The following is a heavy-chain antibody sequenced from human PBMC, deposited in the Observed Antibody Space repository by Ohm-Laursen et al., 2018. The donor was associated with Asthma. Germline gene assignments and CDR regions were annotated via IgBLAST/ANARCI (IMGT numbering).Heavy chain of an antibody. Sequence: GSLRLSCSASGFSFSRYSMNWVRQAPGKGLEWISFVGSTGATIFYADSVKGRFTISRDNAKNSLYLQMNSLRAEDTAVYYCARDLIVVIPAAPNWFGPWGQGTLVTVSS. CDR3: ARDLIVVIPAAPNWFGP. D-gene: IGHD2-2*01. V-gene: IGHV3-48*01. CDR2: VGSTGATI. J-gene: IGHJ5*02. CDR1: GFSFSRYS.